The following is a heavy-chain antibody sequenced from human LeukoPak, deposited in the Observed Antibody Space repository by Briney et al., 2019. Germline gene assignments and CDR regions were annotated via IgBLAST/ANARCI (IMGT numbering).Heavy chain of an antibody. Sequence: QPGGPLRLSCAASGFTFSNYNMNWVRQAPGKGLEWVSTISGRGDYTYYADSVKGRFTISRDNSKNTLFLQMNSLRAEDTAIYYCAKDLRVARLWGQGTLVTVSS. D-gene: IGHD2-15*01. CDR1: GFTFSNYN. CDR2: ISGRGDYT. V-gene: IGHV3-23*01. J-gene: IGHJ4*02. CDR3: AKDLRVARL.